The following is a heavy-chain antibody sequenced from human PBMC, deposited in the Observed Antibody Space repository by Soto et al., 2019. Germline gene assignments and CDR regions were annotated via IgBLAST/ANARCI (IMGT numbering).Heavy chain of an antibody. CDR3: AREMIPMIMGGMSAMDV. D-gene: IGHD3-22*01. Sequence: QVQLVESGGGVVQPERSLRLSCAASEFTFSTYVMHWVRQAPGKGPEWVALISFDGSDKYYADSVKGRFTISRDNSKNTLFLQMNSLRPEDTAVYYCAREMIPMIMGGMSAMDVWGRGTTVTVSS. CDR2: ISFDGSDK. J-gene: IGHJ6*02. CDR1: EFTFSTYV. V-gene: IGHV3-30-3*01.